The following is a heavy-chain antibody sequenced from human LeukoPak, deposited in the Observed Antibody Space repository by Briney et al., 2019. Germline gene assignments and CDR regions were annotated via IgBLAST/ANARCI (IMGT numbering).Heavy chain of an antibody. CDR1: GFTFDDYA. J-gene: IGHJ4*02. CDR2: ISWNSGSI. V-gene: IGHV3-9*01. D-gene: IGHD6-19*01. Sequence: PGRSLRLSCAASGFTFDDYAMHWVRQAPGKGLEWASGISWNSGSIGYADSVKGRFTISRDNAKNSLYLQMNSLRAEDTALYYCAPSFSSSGWYYFDYWGQGTLVTVSS. CDR3: APSFSSSGWYYFDY.